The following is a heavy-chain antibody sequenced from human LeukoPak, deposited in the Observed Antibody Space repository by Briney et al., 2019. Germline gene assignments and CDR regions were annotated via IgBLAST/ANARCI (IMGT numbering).Heavy chain of an antibody. D-gene: IGHD5-18*01. V-gene: IGHV4-59*12. CDR1: GGSISGYY. J-gene: IGHJ4*02. Sequence: PSETLSLTCTVSGGSISGYYWSWIRQPPGKGLKWIGYISYSGSTNYNPSLKSRVTISVDTSKNQFSLKLSPVTAADTAVYYCARSVTSYGYYFDYWGQGTLVTVSS. CDR3: ARSVTSYGYYFDY. CDR2: ISYSGST.